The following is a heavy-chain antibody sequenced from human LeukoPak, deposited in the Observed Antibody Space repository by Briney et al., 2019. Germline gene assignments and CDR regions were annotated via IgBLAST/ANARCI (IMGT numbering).Heavy chain of an antibody. V-gene: IGHV4-31*03. CDR2: IYYSGST. Sequence: SETLSLTCTVSGGSISSGGYYWSWIRQHPGKGLEWIGYIYYSGSTYYNPSLKSRVTISVDTSKNQFSLKLSSVTAADTAVYYCARVDQVLLWFGELLSWFDPWGQGTLVTVSS. CDR3: ARVDQVLLWFGELLSWFDP. J-gene: IGHJ5*02. CDR1: GGSISSGGYY. D-gene: IGHD3-10*01.